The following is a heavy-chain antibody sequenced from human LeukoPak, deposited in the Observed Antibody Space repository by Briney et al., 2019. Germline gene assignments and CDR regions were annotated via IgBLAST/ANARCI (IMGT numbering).Heavy chain of an antibody. CDR1: GFSFNDYY. CDR2: ISISGTTI. D-gene: IGHD3-9*01. Sequence: PGGSLRLSCAGSGFSFNDYYVTWIRQAPGKGLEWVSYISISGTTIYYAESVKGRFTISRDNAQNSLYLQMNSLRTEDTAVYYCARAYYDILTGSYAMDVWGQGTTAIVSS. CDR3: ARAYYDILTGSYAMDV. J-gene: IGHJ6*02. V-gene: IGHV3-11*01.